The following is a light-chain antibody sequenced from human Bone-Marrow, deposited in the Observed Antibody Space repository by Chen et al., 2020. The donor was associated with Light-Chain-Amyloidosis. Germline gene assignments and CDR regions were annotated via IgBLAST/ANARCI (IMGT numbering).Light chain of an antibody. Sequence: QSALTQPASVSGSPGQSITISCTGSSSVVWNFNFVSWYQQHPGKAPRLMIFEVNNRPSGVSNRFSGSKSGNTASLTISGLLAEDEADYHCGSYAGSNTVVFGGGTKLTVL. CDR3: GSYAGSNTVV. CDR1: SSVVWNFNF. CDR2: EVN. V-gene: IGLV2-23*02. J-gene: IGLJ2*01.